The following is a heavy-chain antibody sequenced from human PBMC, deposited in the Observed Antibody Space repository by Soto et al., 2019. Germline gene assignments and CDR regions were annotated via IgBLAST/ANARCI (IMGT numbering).Heavy chain of an antibody. CDR3: ARGPMSCTSSSCPYFFDY. V-gene: IGHV1-69*06. D-gene: IGHD2-2*01. CDR2: IIPIFGTA. CDR1: GGTFSSYA. Sequence: SVKVSCKASGGTFSSYAISWVRQAPGQGLEWMGGIIPIFGTANYAQKFQGRVTITADKSTSTAYMELSSLRSEDTAVYYCARGPMSCTSSSCPYFFDYWAQGTLVTVSS. J-gene: IGHJ4*02.